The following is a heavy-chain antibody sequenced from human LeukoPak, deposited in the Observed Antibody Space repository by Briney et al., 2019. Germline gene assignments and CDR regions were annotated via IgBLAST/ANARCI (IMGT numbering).Heavy chain of an antibody. CDR2: IREDGSKK. CDR3: ARGRGLEY. J-gene: IGHJ4*02. Sequence: GRSLRLSCAASGFTFSLYWMSWVRQPPGKGLEWVINIREDGSKKYHADSVKGRFTIPRDNTKNTLYLQMNSQRSEDTAVYYFARGRGLEYWGQGTLVTVSS. D-gene: IGHD3-16*01. V-gene: IGHV3-7*01. CDR1: GFTFSLYW.